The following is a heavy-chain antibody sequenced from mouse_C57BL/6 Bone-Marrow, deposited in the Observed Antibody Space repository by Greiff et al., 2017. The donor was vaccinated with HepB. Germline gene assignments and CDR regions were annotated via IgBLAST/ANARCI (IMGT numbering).Heavy chain of an antibody. J-gene: IGHJ2*01. Sequence: EVQGVESGGGLVQPGGSLSLSCAASGFTFTDYYMSWVRQPPGKALEWLGFIRNKANGYTTEYSASVKGRFTISRDNSQSILYLQMNALRAEDSATYYCARSLYDYDPYYDYWGQGTTLTVSS. V-gene: IGHV7-3*01. CDR1: GFTFTDYY. CDR3: ARSLYDYDPYYDY. CDR2: IRNKANGYTT. D-gene: IGHD2-4*01.